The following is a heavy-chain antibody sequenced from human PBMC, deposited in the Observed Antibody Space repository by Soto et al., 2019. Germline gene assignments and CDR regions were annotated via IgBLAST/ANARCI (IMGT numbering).Heavy chain of an antibody. V-gene: IGHV4-30-4*01. CDR2: IYYSGGT. J-gene: IGHJ4*02. CDR1: GGSVNSDSYY. D-gene: IGHD4-17*01. Sequence: PSETLSLTCTVSGGSVNSDSYYWTWIRQPPGKRLEWIGYIYYSGGTYYNPSLKSRVTISVDTSKNQFSLKLSSVTAADTAVYYCARLDYGDYESHTLDYWGQGTLVTVSS. CDR3: ARLDYGDYESHTLDY.